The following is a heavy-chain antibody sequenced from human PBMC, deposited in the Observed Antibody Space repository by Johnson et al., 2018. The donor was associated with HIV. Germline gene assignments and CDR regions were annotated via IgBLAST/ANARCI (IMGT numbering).Heavy chain of an antibody. D-gene: IGHD3-10*01. CDR3: AKEWAGFGETHDTVDI. J-gene: IGHJ3*02. CDR2: MPFYESDG. Sequence: QVQLVESGGGVVQPGRSLRLSCAASGFAFSNAWMSWVRQAPGKGLEWVAFMPFYESDGYYADFVKGRFIMSRDNSKTTVFLQMNRLRAEDTALYYCAKEWAGFGETHDTVDIWGQGTMVTVSS. CDR1: GFAFSNAW. V-gene: IGHV3-30*18.